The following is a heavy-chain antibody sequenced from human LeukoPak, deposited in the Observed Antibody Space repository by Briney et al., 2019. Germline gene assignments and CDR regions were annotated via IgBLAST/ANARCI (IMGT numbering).Heavy chain of an antibody. D-gene: IGHD5-24*01. CDR3: AREMATDRGGFDY. Sequence: SETLSLTCAVYGGSLSGYYWSWIRQSPGKGLEWIGEVSHRGRTNYNASLKSRVTISVDTSENQFSLKLSYVTAADTAVYHCAREMATDRGGFDYWGQGILVTVSS. CDR1: GGSLSGYY. V-gene: IGHV4-34*01. CDR2: VSHRGRT. J-gene: IGHJ4*02.